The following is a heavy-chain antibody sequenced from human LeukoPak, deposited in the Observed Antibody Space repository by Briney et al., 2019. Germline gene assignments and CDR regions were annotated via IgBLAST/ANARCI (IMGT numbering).Heavy chain of an antibody. J-gene: IGHJ4*02. Sequence: GGSLRLSCAASGFTFSGSTMHWVRQASGKGLEWVGRIRSKANNYATAYATSVKGRFTLSRDDSKNTAYLQMNSLKTEDTAVYYCTRVYYDKSGVDYWGQGTLVTVSS. CDR1: GFTFSGST. CDR2: IRSKANNYAT. V-gene: IGHV3-73*01. D-gene: IGHD3-22*01. CDR3: TRVYYDKSGVDY.